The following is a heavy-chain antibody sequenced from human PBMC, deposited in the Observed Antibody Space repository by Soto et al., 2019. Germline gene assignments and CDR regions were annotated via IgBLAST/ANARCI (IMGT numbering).Heavy chain of an antibody. CDR2: ISYDGSNK. Sequence: QVQLVESGGGVVQPGRSLRLSCAASGFTFSSYGMHWVRQAPGKGLEWVAVISYDGSNKYYADSVKGRFTISRDNSKNTLYLQMNSLRAEDTAVYYCAKGAGYGDYYFDYWGQGTLVTVSS. D-gene: IGHD4-17*01. V-gene: IGHV3-30*18. CDR1: GFTFSSYG. CDR3: AKGAGYGDYYFDY. J-gene: IGHJ4*02.